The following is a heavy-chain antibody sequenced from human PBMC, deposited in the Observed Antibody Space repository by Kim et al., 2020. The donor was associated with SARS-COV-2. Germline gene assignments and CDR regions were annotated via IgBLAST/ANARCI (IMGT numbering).Heavy chain of an antibody. D-gene: IGHD1-7*01. V-gene: IGHV6-1*01. J-gene: IGHJ4*01. CDR3: ARGTTTYFDY. Sequence: SQTLSLTCALSGDSVSSNSSTWNWIRQSPSRGLEWLGRTYYRSKWYNDYAISVKSRITINSDTSKNHFSLQLNSVTPEDTAVYYCARGTTTYFDYWGHGTLVTVSS. CDR1: GDSVSSNSST. CDR2: TYYRSKWYN.